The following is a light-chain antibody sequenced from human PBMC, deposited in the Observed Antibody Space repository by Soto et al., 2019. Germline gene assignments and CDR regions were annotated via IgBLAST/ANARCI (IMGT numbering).Light chain of an antibody. Sequence: DIQMTQSPSSLSAAVGDRVTFTCRASQGITNHLAWYQQKPGKVPKLLIYSASTLQSGVPSRFSGSGSGTDFTLTISSLQPEDVATYFCLTYNSGLWTFGQGTKVEIK. CDR2: SAS. J-gene: IGKJ1*01. V-gene: IGKV1-27*01. CDR3: LTYNSGLWT. CDR1: QGITNH.